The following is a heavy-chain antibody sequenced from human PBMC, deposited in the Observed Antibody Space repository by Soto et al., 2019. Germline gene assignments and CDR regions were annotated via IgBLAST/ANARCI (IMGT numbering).Heavy chain of an antibody. Sequence: ASVKVSCKVSGYTLTELSMHWVRQAPGKGLEWMGGFDPEDGETIYSQKFQGRVTMTEVTSTDTAYMELSSLRSEDTAVYYCATDRATSPTYCYDSSDHEYFEHWGQGTLVTVSS. J-gene: IGHJ1*01. D-gene: IGHD3-22*01. CDR2: FDPEDGET. V-gene: IGHV1-24*01. CDR1: GYTLTELS. CDR3: ATDRATSPTYCYDSSDHEYFEH.